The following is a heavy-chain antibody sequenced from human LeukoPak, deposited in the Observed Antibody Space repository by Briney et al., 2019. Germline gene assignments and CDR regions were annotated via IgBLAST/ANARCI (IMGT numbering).Heavy chain of an antibody. CDR1: GFTFSNAW. V-gene: IGHV3-15*01. J-gene: IGHJ4*02. Sequence: GGSLRLSCAASGFTFSNAWMSWVRQAPGKGLEWVGRIKSKTDGGTTDYAAPVKGRFTISRDDSKNTLYLQMNSLKTEDTAVYYCTTDKRGYDFWSGYLYYFDYWGQGTLVTVSS. CDR2: IKSKTDGGTT. CDR3: TTDKRGYDFWSGYLYYFDY. D-gene: IGHD3-3*01.